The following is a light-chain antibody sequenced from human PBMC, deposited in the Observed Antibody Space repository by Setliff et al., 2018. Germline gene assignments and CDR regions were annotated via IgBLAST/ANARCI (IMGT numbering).Light chain of an antibody. V-gene: IGLV2-14*01. J-gene: IGLJ1*01. Sequence: QSVLTQPASVSGSPGQAITVSCTGTSSDIGAYTDVSWYRQRPGNVPQLMIYDVINRPSGVSNRFSGSKSGNTASLTISGLQADDEADYYCMSYTTSDLFVFGSGTKVTVL. CDR3: MSYTTSDLFV. CDR2: DVI. CDR1: SSDIGAYTD.